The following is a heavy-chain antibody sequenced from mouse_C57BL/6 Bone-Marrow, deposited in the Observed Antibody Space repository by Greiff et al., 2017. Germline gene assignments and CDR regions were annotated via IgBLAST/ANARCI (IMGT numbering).Heavy chain of an antibody. J-gene: IGHJ2*01. D-gene: IGHD3-1*01. Sequence: EVQLQQSGAELVRPGASVKLSCTASGFNIKDDYMHWVKQRPEQGLEWIGWIDPENGDTEYASKFQGKATITADTSSNTAYLQLSSLTSEDTAVYYCATGDCDGGGYDYWGQGTTLTVSA. CDR3: ATGDCDGGGYDY. CDR1: GFNIKDDY. V-gene: IGHV14-4*01. CDR2: IDPENGDT.